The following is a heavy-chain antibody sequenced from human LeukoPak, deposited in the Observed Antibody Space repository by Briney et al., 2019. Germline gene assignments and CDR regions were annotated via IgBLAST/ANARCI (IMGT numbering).Heavy chain of an antibody. CDR3: TKSLDY. Sequence: GGSLRLSCVASGFTFSTSWMDWVRHVPGKGLEWVANIKEDGSETYYVDSAKCRFTISRDNAKKSLYLQMDSLRVEDTAIYYCTKSLDYWGQGTLVTVSS. CDR1: GFTFSTSW. V-gene: IGHV3-7*01. CDR2: IKEDGSET. J-gene: IGHJ4*02.